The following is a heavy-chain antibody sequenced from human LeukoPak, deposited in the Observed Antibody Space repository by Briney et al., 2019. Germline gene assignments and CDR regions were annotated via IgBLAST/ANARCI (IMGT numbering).Heavy chain of an antibody. V-gene: IGHV4-39*01. J-gene: IGHJ4*02. CDR3: ARYMVQGVSIDY. CDR1: GGSISSSSYY. D-gene: IGHD3-10*01. CDR2: IYYSGGT. Sequence: PSETLSLTCIVSGGSISSSSYYWGWIRQPPGKGLEWIGSIYYSGGTYYNPSLKSRVTISVDTSKNQFSLKLSSVTAADTAVYYCARYMVQGVSIDYWGQGTLVTVSS.